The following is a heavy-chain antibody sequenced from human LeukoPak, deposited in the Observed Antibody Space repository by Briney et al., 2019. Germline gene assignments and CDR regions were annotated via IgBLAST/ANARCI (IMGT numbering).Heavy chain of an antibody. D-gene: IGHD5-12*01. CDR3: ARGTDSGYDSGYWFDP. CDR1: GGSISSSSYY. J-gene: IGHJ5*02. CDR2: IYYSGST. V-gene: IGHV4-39*07. Sequence: SETLSLTCTVSGGSISSSSYYWGWIRQPPGKGLEWIGSIYYSGSTYYNPSLKSRVTISVDTSKNQFSLKLSSVTAADTAVYYCARGTDSGYDSGYWFDPWGQGTLVTVS.